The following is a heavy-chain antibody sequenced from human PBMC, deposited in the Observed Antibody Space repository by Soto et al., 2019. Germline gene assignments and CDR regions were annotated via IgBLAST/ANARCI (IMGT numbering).Heavy chain of an antibody. J-gene: IGHJ5*02. Sequence: GGSLRLSCAASGFTFSSYSMNWVRQAPGKGLEWVSYISSSSSTIYYADSVKGRFTISRDNAKNSLYLQMNSLRAEDTAVYYCARGVWGLPRSNWFDPWGQGTLVTVSS. V-gene: IGHV3-48*01. D-gene: IGHD2-21*01. CDR3: ARGVWGLPRSNWFDP. CDR2: ISSSSSTI. CDR1: GFTFSSYS.